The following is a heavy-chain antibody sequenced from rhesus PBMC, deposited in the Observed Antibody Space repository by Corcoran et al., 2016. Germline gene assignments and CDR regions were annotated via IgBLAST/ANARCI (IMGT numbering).Heavy chain of an antibody. Sequence: EVQLVESGGGLVQPGGSLRLSCAASGFTFSSSAMHWVRQASGKGLEWVGRIRSKSNNYGTGYAGSVKGRFTISRDDSKNTAYLQMNSLKTEDTAVYYCTTGRVWRFDVWGAGVLVTVSS. J-gene: IGHJ5-1*01. CDR2: IRSKSNNYGT. V-gene: IGHV3-118*01. CDR1: GFTFSSSA. D-gene: IGHD1-44*02. CDR3: TTGRVWRFDV.